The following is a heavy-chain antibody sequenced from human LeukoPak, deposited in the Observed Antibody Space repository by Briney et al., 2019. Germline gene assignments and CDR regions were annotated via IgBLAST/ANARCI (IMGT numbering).Heavy chain of an antibody. CDR2: IAHDGST. CDR3: ARGNRAGYIFDY. D-gene: IGHD5-24*01. Sequence: PSETLSLTCAVYGGSSSDYYWSWIRQAPGKGLEWIGEIAHDGSTSYNPSLKRRATISRDTSKNHFPLNLRSVTAADTAVYSCARGNRAGYIFDYWGQGTQVTVSS. CDR1: GGSSSDYY. J-gene: IGHJ4*02. V-gene: IGHV4-34*01.